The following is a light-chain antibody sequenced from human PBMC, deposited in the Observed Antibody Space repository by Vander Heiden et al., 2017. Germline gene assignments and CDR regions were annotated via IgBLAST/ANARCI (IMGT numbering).Light chain of an antibody. V-gene: IGKV3-15*01. J-gene: IGKJ3*01. CDR3: QQYKDGPRA. CDR1: QSVSSK. CDR2: GAS. Sequence: EIVMTQSPATLSVSPGERATLSCRASQSVSSKLAWYQQKPGQAPRLLIYGASTRATGIPARLRGRGSGTECTLTISSLQSEDFAVYYCQQYKDGPRAFGPGTKVDIK.